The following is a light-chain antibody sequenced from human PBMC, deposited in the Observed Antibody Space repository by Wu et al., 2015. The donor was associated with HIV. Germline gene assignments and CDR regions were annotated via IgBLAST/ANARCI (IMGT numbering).Light chain of an antibody. J-gene: IGKJ1*01. CDR1: QDIRNS. V-gene: IGKV1-NL1*01. Sequence: DIQMTQSPSSLSASVGDKVTITCRASQDIRNSVAWLQQRPGQAPKLLIYAASTLESGVPSRFSGTGYGTDFTLTISSLQPEDVATYYCQKYNTAPWTFGQGTKVEMK. CDR3: QKYNTAPWT. CDR2: AAS.